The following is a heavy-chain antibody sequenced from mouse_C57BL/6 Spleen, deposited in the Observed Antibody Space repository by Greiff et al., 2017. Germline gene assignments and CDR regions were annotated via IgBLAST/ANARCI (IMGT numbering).Heavy chain of an antibody. CDR2: INPNNGGT. Sequence: VQLQQSGPELVKPGASVQIPCKASGYTFTDYNMDWVKQSHGKSLEWIGDINPNNGGTIYNQKFKGKATLTVDKYSSTAYMELRRRTSEDTAVYYGARRDDYYAMDYWGQGTSDTVSS. J-gene: IGHJ4*01. V-gene: IGHV1-18*01. CDR1: GYTFTDYN. CDR3: ARRDDYYAMDY.